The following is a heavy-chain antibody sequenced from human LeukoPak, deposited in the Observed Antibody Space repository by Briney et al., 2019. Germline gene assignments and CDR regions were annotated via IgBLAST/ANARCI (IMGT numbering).Heavy chain of an antibody. D-gene: IGHD5-18*01. Sequence: ASVKVSCKASGYTFTGYYIHWVRQAPGQGLEWMGRINPASGGTGYAQRFQGRVTMTSDTSITTVYMELSRLKSDHTAVYYCAGGLQIGAPHFDYWGQGTLVTVSS. CDR1: GYTFTGYY. CDR2: INPASGGT. CDR3: AGGLQIGAPHFDY. J-gene: IGHJ4*02. V-gene: IGHV1-2*06.